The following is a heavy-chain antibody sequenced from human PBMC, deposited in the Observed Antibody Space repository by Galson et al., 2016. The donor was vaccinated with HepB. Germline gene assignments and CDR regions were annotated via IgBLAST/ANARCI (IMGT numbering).Heavy chain of an antibody. V-gene: IGHV3-20*04. Sequence: SLRLSCAVSGFTFDDYGMSWVRQAPGKGLEWVCGITRHGGSTNYADSAKGRFTISRDNAKKSRYLQMNSLRAEDTALYYCAGDQGNYYYYGMDVWGQGTTVTVSS. CDR2: ITRHGGST. D-gene: IGHD3-10*01. CDR1: GFTFDDYG. CDR3: AGDQGNYYYYGMDV. J-gene: IGHJ6*02.